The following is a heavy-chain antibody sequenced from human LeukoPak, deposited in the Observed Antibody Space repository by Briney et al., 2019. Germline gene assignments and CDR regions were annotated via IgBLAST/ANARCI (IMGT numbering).Heavy chain of an antibody. Sequence: SETLSLTCTVSGGSISRYYWSWIQQPPGKGLEWIGYMYYSGSTNYNPSLKSRVTISADTSKNQFSLKLSSVTAADTAVYYCARHIYSYAFFDYWGQGTLVTVSS. V-gene: IGHV4-59*08. CDR2: MYYSGST. CDR3: ARHIYSYAFFDY. D-gene: IGHD5-18*01. J-gene: IGHJ4*02. CDR1: GGSISRYY.